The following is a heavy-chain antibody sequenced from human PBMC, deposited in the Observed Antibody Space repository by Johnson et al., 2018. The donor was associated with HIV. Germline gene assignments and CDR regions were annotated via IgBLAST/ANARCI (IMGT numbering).Heavy chain of an antibody. CDR3: ARDPLAPELPNAFDI. V-gene: IGHV3-11*04. CDR2: ISSSGNTI. CDR1: GFIFSDYY. Sequence: QVQLVESGGGLVKPGGSLRLSCAASGFIFSDYYMSWIRQAPGKGLEWVSYISSSGNTIYYADSVKGRFTISRDNAKNSLYLQMNTLRAEDTAVYYCARDPLAPELPNAFDIWGQGTMVTVSS. J-gene: IGHJ3*02. D-gene: IGHD1-7*01.